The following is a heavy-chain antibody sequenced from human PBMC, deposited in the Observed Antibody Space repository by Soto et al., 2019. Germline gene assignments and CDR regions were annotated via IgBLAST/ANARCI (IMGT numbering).Heavy chain of an antibody. CDR3: ARGSIPYYDFWSGQPPPYYYYGMDV. Sequence: PSETLSLTCTVSGGSISRGAYYWTWIRQHPGKGLEWIGYISNSGRTYYNPSLKSRLTISLDTSENQFSLKLTSVTAADTAVYYCARGSIPYYDFWSGQPPPYYYYGMDVWGQGTTVTVSS. V-gene: IGHV4-31*03. J-gene: IGHJ6*02. CDR1: GGSISRGAYY. D-gene: IGHD3-3*01. CDR2: ISNSGRT.